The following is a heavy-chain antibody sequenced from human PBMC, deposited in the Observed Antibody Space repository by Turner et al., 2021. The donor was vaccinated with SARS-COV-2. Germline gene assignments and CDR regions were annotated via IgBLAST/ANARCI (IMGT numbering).Heavy chain of an antibody. CDR2: INHSGIT. D-gene: IGHD2-21*02. J-gene: IGHJ4*02. V-gene: IGHV4-34*01. CDR3: ARGSVT. CDR1: RGSFTDSY. Sequence: QVHLQPWGKQLLKPSETLSLTCAVYRGSFTDSYWSWIRQSPERGLEWIGEINHSGITNINPSLKSRVTMSVDTPKNQFSLKLISVTAADTAIYYCARGSVTWGQGTLVTVSS.